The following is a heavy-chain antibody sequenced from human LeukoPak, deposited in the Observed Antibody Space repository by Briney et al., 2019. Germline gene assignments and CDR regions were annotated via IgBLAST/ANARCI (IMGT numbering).Heavy chain of an antibody. V-gene: IGHV3-23*01. CDR1: GFTFSSYG. D-gene: IGHD6-13*01. CDR2: ISGSGDRT. Sequence: GGSLRLSCAASGFTFSSYGMSWVRQAPGKGLEWVSAISGSGDRTYYADSVKGRFTISRDNAKNSLYLQMNSLRAEDTAVYYCARDPYSSSWYFGCYFDYWGQGTLVTVSS. J-gene: IGHJ4*01. CDR3: ARDPYSSSWYFGCYFDY.